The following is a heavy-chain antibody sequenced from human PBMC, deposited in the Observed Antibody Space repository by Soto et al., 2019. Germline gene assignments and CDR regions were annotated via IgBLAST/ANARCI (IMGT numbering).Heavy chain of an antibody. Sequence: ASVKVSCKASGYTFTGHYMHWVRQAPGQGLEWMGWINPNSGGTNYAQKFQGWVTMTRDTSISTAYMELSRLRSGDTAVYYCARDPYHYDILTGYPRREGYYYYYYGMDVWGQGTTVTVSS. CDR2: INPNSGGT. J-gene: IGHJ6*02. D-gene: IGHD3-9*01. CDR3: ARDPYHYDILTGYPRREGYYYYYYGMDV. CDR1: GYTFTGHY. V-gene: IGHV1-2*04.